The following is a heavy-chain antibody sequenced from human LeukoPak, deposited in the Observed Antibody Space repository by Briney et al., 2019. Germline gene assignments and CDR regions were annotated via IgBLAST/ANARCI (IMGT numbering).Heavy chain of an antibody. CDR2: ISVSGGST. V-gene: IGHV3-23*01. CDR1: GFTFSNYA. D-gene: IGHD3-3*01. CDR3: AKLQFLEWLLPIDY. Sequence: GGSLRLSCAPSGFTFSNYAMSWVRQGPGKGLEWVSAISVSGGSTYYADSVKGRFTISRDNSKSTLYLQMNSLRAEDTALYYCAKLQFLEWLLPIDYWGQGTLVTVSS. J-gene: IGHJ4*02.